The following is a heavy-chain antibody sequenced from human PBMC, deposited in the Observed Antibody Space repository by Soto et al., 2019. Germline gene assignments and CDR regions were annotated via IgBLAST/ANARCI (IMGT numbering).Heavy chain of an antibody. D-gene: IGHD4-17*01. V-gene: IGHV3-7*05. Sequence: GGSLRLSCAASGFTFSSYWMSWVRQAPGKGLEWVANIKQDGSEKYYVDSVKGRFTISRDNAKNSLYLQMNSLRAEDTAVYYCARFTVTTLLDFDYWGQGTLVTVSS. CDR2: IKQDGSEK. CDR1: GFTFSSYW. CDR3: ARFTVTTLLDFDY. J-gene: IGHJ4*02.